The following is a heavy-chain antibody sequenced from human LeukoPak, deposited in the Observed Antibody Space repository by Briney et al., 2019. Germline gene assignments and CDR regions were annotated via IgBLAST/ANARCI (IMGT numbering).Heavy chain of an antibody. CDR2: IYHSGST. CDR3: AKTGSSSSFDY. CDR1: GGSISSSNW. V-gene: IGHV4-4*02. J-gene: IGHJ4*02. Sequence: SETLSLTCAVSGGSISSSNWWSWVRQPPGKGLEWIGEIYHSGSTNYNPSLKSRVTISVDKSKNQFSLKLSSVSAADTAVYYCAKTGSSSSFDYWGQGTLVTVSS. D-gene: IGHD6-13*01.